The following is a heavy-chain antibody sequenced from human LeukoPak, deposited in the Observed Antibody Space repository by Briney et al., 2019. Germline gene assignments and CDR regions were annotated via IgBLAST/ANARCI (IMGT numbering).Heavy chain of an antibody. CDR1: GFTFSSYA. Sequence: GGSLRLSCAASGFTFSSYAMHWVRQAPGKGLEWVAVISYDGSNKYYADSVKGRFTISRDNSKNTLYLQMNSLRAEDPAVYYCARGQGLVPLDCFDIWGQGTMVTVSS. V-gene: IGHV3-30*04. D-gene: IGHD6-19*01. J-gene: IGHJ3*02. CDR3: ARGQGLVPLDCFDI. CDR2: ISYDGSNK.